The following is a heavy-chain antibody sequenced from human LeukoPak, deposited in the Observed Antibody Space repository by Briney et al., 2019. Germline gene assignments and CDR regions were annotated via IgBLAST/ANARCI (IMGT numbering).Heavy chain of an antibody. Sequence: GGSLRLSCAASGFTFSSYAMHWVRQAPGKGLEWVAVISYDGSNKYYADSMKGRFTISRDNSKNTLYLQMNSLRAEDTAVYYCARVTVTTPYYYYGMDVWGQGTTVTVSS. D-gene: IGHD4-17*01. J-gene: IGHJ6*02. CDR2: ISYDGSNK. CDR3: ARVTVTTPYYYYGMDV. CDR1: GFTFSSYA. V-gene: IGHV3-30-3*01.